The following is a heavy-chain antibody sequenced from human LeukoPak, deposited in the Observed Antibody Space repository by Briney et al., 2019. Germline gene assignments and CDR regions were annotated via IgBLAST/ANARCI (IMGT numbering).Heavy chain of an antibody. CDR3: ARDLDY. CDR1: GFSLSGYW. J-gene: IGHJ4*02. V-gene: IGHV3-7*04. CDR2: IKQDGCDK. Sequence: PGGSLRLSCAASGFSLSGYWMSWVRQAPGKGLEWVANIKQDGCDKYYMESVKGRFTISRDNAKNSLFLEMNSLRAEDTAMYFCARDLDYWGQGTLVTVSS.